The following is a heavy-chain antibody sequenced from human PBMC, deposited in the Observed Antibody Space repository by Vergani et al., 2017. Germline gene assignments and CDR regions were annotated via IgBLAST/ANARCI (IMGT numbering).Heavy chain of an antibody. J-gene: IGHJ6*02. CDR1: GYTFTSYY. V-gene: IGHV1-46*01. CDR2: INPSGCST. D-gene: IGHD3-16*01. Sequence: QVQLVQSGAEVKKPGSSVKVSCKASGYTFTSYYMHWVRQAPGQGLEWMGIINPSGCSTSYAQKFQGRVTMTRDTSTSTVYMGLSSLRSEDTAVYYCAREGPLGTDYYGMDVWGQGTTVTVSS. CDR3: AREGPLGTDYYGMDV.